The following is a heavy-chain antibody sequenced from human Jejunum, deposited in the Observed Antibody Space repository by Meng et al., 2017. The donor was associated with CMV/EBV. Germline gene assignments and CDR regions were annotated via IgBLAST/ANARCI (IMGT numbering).Heavy chain of an antibody. CDR3: ANQMLWNYYYGMEL. J-gene: IGHJ6*02. V-gene: IGHV3-21*06. Sequence: SEFSFSSHNWNLVRQAPGKGLEWVASISATGTYMYYADPMKGRFTISRDNAKNSLFLQMNSLRVEDTAVYYCANQMLWNYYYGMELWGQGTTVTVSS. CDR2: ISATGTYM. D-gene: IGHD3-10*01. CDR1: EFSFSSHN.